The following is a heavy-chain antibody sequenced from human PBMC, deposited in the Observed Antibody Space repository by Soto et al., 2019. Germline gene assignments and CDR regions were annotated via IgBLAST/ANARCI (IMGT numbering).Heavy chain of an antibody. CDR2: IYYSGST. CDR3: ARHSGLRTYYYYGMDV. D-gene: IGHD4-17*01. J-gene: IGHJ6*02. CDR1: GGSISSSSYY. V-gene: IGHV4-39*01. Sequence: SETLSLTCTVSGGSISSSSYYWGWIRQPPGKGLEWIGGIYYSGSTYYNPSLKSRVTISVDTSKNQFSLKLSSVTAADTAVYYCARHSGLRTYYYYGMDVWGQGTTVTVSS.